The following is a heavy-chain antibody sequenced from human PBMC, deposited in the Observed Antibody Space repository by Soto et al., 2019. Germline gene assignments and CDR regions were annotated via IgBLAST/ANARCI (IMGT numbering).Heavy chain of an antibody. D-gene: IGHD6-6*01. V-gene: IGHV1-69*13. J-gene: IGHJ6*02. CDR1: GGTFSSYA. CDR3: ARDRPALFIAARQTPDYYYGMDV. CDR2: IIPIFGTA. Sequence: SVKVSCKASGGTFSSYAISWVRQAPGQGLEWMGGIIPIFGTANYAQKFQGRVTITADESTSTAYMELSSLRSEDTAVYYCARDRPALFIAARQTPDYYYGMDVWGQGTTVTVSS.